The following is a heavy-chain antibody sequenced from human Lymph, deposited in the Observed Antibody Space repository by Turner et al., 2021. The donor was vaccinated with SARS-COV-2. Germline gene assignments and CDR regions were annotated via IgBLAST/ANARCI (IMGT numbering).Heavy chain of an antibody. CDR1: GFTFSSYA. J-gene: IGHJ4*02. D-gene: IGHD2-15*01. CDR2: ISYDGSNK. V-gene: IGHV3-30-3*01. Sequence: QVQLVESGGGVVQPGRYLRLSCAASGFTFSSYAMHWVRQAPGKGLEWVALISYDGSNKYYADSVKGRFTISRDNSKNTLYLQMNSLRAEDTAVYYCARDGGGYLDYWGQGTLVTVSS. CDR3: ARDGGGYLDY.